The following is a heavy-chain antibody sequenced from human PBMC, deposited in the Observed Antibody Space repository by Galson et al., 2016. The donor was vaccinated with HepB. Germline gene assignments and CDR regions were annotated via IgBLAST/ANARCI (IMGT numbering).Heavy chain of an antibody. CDR1: GASPSNSY. D-gene: IGHD3-10*01. J-gene: IGHJ5*02. CDR2: LFYNGNT. V-gene: IGHV4-59*01. CDR3: ARVVEKLIRGVNPQWFDA. Sequence: SETLSLTCTVSGASPSNSYWSWIRQPPEKGLEWIGYLFYNGNTKYNPSLKSRVAISGDASRTRLSLKVYSVTAGDTAVYYCARVVEKLIRGVNPQWFDAWGQGTLVTV.